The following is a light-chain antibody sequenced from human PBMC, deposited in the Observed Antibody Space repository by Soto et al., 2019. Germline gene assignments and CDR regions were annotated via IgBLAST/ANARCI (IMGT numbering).Light chain of an antibody. V-gene: IGLV2-14*01. CDR2: EVS. J-gene: IGLJ1*01. CDR1: SSDVGGYNY. CDR3: SSYTSSSTQV. Sequence: QSALTQPASVSGSPGQSITISCTGTSSDVGGYNYVSWYQQHPGKAPKLMIYEVSNRPSGVSNRFSGSKSGNTASLTISGLQAEDEADYYCSSYTSSSTQVFGTRTKLTVL.